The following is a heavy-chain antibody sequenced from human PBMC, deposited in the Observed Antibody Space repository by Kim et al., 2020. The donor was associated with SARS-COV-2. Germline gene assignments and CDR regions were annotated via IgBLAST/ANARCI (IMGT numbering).Heavy chain of an antibody. J-gene: IGHJ4*02. CDR2: ISSSGSTI. CDR3: ARNLLRYDFWSGYQHYFDY. Sequence: GGSLRLSCAASGFTFSDYYMSWIRQAPGKGLEWVSYISSSGSTIYYADSVKGRFTISRDNAKNSLYLQMNSLRAEDTAVYYCARNLLRYDFWSGYQHYFDYWGQGTLVTVSS. CDR1: GFTFSDYY. D-gene: IGHD3-3*01. V-gene: IGHV3-11*01.